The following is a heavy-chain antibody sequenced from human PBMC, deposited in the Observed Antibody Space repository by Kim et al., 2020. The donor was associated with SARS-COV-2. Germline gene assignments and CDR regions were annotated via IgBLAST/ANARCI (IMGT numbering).Heavy chain of an antibody. CDR2: IGTDGDT. CDR3: ARGAEVLPSEVPGYSFYMDV. Sequence: GGSLRLSCAASGFTFSSYDMHWVRQATGKGLEWVSAIGTDGDTYYPGSVKGRFTISRENAKNSLYLQMNSLRAGETAVYYCARGAEVLPSEVPGYSFYMDVWGKGTTVTVSS. V-gene: IGHV3-13*01. D-gene: IGHD6-13*01. J-gene: IGHJ6*03. CDR1: GFTFSSYD.